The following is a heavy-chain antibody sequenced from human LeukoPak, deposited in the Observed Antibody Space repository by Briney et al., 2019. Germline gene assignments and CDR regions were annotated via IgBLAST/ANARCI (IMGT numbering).Heavy chain of an antibody. CDR2: IWYDGSNK. D-gene: IGHD6-13*01. Sequence: PGRSLRLSCAASGFTFSSYGMHWVRQAPGKGLEWVAVIWYDGSNKYCADSVKGRFTISRDNSKNTLYLQMNSLRAEDTAVYYCARDPGIAAAGTGEYFDYWGQGTLVTVSS. V-gene: IGHV3-33*01. CDR3: ARDPGIAAAGTGEYFDY. J-gene: IGHJ4*02. CDR1: GFTFSSYG.